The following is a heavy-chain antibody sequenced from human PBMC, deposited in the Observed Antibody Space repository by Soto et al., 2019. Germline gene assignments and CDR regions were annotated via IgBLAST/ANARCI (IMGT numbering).Heavy chain of an antibody. D-gene: IGHD2-2*01. V-gene: IGHV3-15*01. CDR3: TTEVRYQLPSPYYYYYYMDV. Sequence: EVQLVESGGGLVKPGGSLRLSWAASGFTFSNAWMTWVRQPPGKGREGVGGIKRKTDGGTTDYAAPVKGRFTISRDDSKNTLYLQMNSLKTEDTAVYYCTTEVRYQLPSPYYYYYYMDVWGKGTTVTVSS. J-gene: IGHJ6*03. CDR2: IKRKTDGGTT. CDR1: GFTFSNAW.